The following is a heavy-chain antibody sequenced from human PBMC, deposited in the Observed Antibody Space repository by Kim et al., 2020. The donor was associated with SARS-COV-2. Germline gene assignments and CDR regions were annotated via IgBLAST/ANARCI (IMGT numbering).Heavy chain of an antibody. D-gene: IGHD2-15*01. Sequence: DSGKGRFTISRDNAKNSLYLQMNSLRAEDTGVYYCARDPRSCSGGSCYGYWGQGTLVTVSS. V-gene: IGHV3-21*01. J-gene: IGHJ4*02. CDR3: ARDPRSCSGGSCYGY.